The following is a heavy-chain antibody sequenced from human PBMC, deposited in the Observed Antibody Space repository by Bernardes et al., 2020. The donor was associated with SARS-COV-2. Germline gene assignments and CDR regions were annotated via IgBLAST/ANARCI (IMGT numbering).Heavy chain of an antibody. D-gene: IGHD3-9*01. J-gene: IGHJ4*02. V-gene: IGHV4-39*01. CDR1: GDSISSSSYF. CDR3: ARQNYDILTGYFSSHSDY. Sequence: SETLSLTCTVSGDSISSSSYFWAWIRQPPGKGLEWIATVYYSGSTYYNPSLKSRVTISGDRSKNQFSLKLTSVTAADTAVYYCARQNYDILTGYFSSHSDYWGQGTLVTVSS. CDR2: VYYSGST.